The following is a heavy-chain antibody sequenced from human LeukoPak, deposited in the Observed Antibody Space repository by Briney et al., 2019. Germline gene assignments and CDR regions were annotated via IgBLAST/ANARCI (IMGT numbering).Heavy chain of an antibody. V-gene: IGHV3-74*01. CDR2: INSDGRST. CDR3: PRSAYPGNSVIED. D-gene: IGHD4-23*01. CDR1: GITFSSYW. J-gene: IGHJ4*02. Sequence: GGSLRLSCAGSGITFSSYWMHWVRQAPGKGLVWVSRINSDGRSTNYADSVKGRFTISRDNAKNTLYLQMNSLRAEDTAVYYCPRSAYPGNSVIEDWGRGTLVTVSS.